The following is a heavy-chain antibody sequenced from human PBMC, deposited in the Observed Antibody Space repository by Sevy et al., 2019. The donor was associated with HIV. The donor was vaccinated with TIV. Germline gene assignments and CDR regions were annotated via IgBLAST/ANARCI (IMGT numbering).Heavy chain of an antibody. CDR1: GFTFSSYA. CDR2: ISSNGGST. Sequence: GGSLRLSCSASGFTFSSYAMHWVRQAPGKGLEYVSAISSNGGSTYYADSVKGRFTISRDDSKNTLYLQMSSLRAEDTAVYYCVNQGRSGAFDYWGQGTLVTVSS. J-gene: IGHJ4*02. V-gene: IGHV3-64D*06. CDR3: VNQGRSGAFDY.